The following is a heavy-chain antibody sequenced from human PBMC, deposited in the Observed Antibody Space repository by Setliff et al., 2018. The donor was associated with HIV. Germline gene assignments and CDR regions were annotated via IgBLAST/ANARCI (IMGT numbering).Heavy chain of an antibody. D-gene: IGHD6-13*01. Sequence: SETRSLTCAVYGGSFSGYYWSWIRQPPGKGLEWIGEINHSGSTNYNPSLKSRVTISVDTSKNQFSLKLSSVTAADTAVYYCTRAEQQLPYYYYYYGMDVWGQGTTVTVSS. J-gene: IGHJ6*02. V-gene: IGHV4-34*01. CDR3: TRAEQQLPYYYYYYGMDV. CDR2: INHSGST. CDR1: GGSFSGYY.